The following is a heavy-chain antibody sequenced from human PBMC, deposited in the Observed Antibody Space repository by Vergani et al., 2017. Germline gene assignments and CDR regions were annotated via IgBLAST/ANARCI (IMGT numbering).Heavy chain of an antibody. V-gene: IGHV1-69*04. Sequence: QVQLVQSGAEVKKPGSSVKVSCKASGGTFSSYAISWVRQAPGQGLEWMGRIIPILGIANYAQKFQGRVTITADKSTSTAYMELSSLRSEDTALYYCAKDLEFEYSSSSPFDYWGQGTLVTVSS. CDR1: GGTFSSYA. CDR2: IIPILGIA. CDR3: AKDLEFEYSSSSPFDY. J-gene: IGHJ4*02. D-gene: IGHD6-6*01.